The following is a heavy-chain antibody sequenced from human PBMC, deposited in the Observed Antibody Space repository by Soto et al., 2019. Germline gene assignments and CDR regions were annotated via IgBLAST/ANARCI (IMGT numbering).Heavy chain of an antibody. D-gene: IGHD3-22*01. Sequence: QVQLQESGPGLVKPSETLSLTCTVSGGSISSYYWSWIRQPPGKGLEWIGYIYYSGNTNYNPSLKSRLTISVDTSKSQFSLKLSSVNAADTAVYDCARDSSGLFEYWGQGTLVTVSS. V-gene: IGHV4-59*01. CDR3: ARDSSGLFEY. CDR1: GGSISSYY. CDR2: IYYSGNT. J-gene: IGHJ4*02.